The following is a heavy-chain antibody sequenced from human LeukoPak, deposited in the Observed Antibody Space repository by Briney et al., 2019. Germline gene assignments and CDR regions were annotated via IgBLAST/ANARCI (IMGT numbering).Heavy chain of an antibody. V-gene: IGHV1-69*13. D-gene: IGHD3-16*02. CDR3: AANTYDYVWGSYRTRSFDY. CDR1: GGTFSSYA. J-gene: IGHJ4*02. Sequence: ASVKVSCKASGGTFSSYAISWVRQAPGQGLEWMGGIIPIFGTANYAQKFQGRVTITADESTSTAYMELSSLRSEDTAVYYCAANTYDYVWGSYRTRSFDYWGQGTLVTVSS. CDR2: IIPIFGTA.